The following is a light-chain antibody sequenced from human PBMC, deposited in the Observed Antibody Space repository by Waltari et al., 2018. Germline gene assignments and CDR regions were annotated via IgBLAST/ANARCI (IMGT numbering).Light chain of an antibody. CDR3: QQYISAPYS. CDR1: QGIGTW. J-gene: IGKJ2*03. Sequence: DIQMTQSPSSLSASVGDRVTITCRASQGIGTWLAWYQQKPGKAPNLLIYEASSLHSGVPSRFSGSGSGTDFTLTISSLQPEDFGTYYCQQYISAPYSFGQGTKVEIK. CDR2: EAS. V-gene: IGKV1-12*01.